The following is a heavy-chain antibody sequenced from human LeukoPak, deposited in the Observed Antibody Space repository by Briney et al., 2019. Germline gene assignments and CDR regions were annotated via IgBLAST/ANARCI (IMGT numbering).Heavy chain of an antibody. J-gene: IGHJ4*02. CDR3: ARDVKGRWELLGSHDY. Sequence: GGSLRLSCAASGFTFSRYTMNWVRQAPGKGLEWVSSISTSSIYIYYADSVRGRFTISRDNARNSLSLQMNSLRAEDTAVYYCARDVKGRWELLGSHDYWGQGTLVTVSS. D-gene: IGHD1-26*01. V-gene: IGHV3-21*01. CDR2: ISTSSIYI. CDR1: GFTFSRYT.